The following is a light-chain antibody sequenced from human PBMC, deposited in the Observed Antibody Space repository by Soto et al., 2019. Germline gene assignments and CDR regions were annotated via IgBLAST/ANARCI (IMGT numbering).Light chain of an antibody. CDR3: QQHSKWPRT. CDR2: DAS. J-gene: IGKJ1*01. V-gene: IGKV3-11*01. CDR1: QSVSNY. Sequence: EIVLTQSPATLSSSPGERATLSCRASQSVSNYLAWFQQKPGQAPSLLVYDASKRATGVPARFSGSGSGPDFTLTISSREPEDFAVYYCQQHSKWPRTFGQGTKVELK.